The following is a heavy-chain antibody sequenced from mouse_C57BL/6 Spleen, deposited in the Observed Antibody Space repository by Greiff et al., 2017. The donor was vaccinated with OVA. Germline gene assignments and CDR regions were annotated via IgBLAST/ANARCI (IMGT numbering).Heavy chain of an antibody. CDR3: ARYIRGVGNYVRSFDY. D-gene: IGHD2-1*01. Sequence: EVNVVESGGGLVQPGGSLSLSCAASGFTFTDYYMSWVRQPPGKALEWLGFIRNKANGYTTEYSASVKGRFTISRDNSQSILYLQMNALRAEDSATYYCARYIRGVGNYVRSFDYWGQGTTLTVSS. CDR1: GFTFTDYY. CDR2: IRNKANGYTT. J-gene: IGHJ2*01. V-gene: IGHV7-3*01.